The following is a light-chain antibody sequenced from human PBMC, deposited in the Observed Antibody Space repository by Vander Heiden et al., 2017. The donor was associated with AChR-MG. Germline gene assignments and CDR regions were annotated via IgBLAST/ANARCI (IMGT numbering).Light chain of an antibody. J-gene: IGLJ2*01. CDR2: EDN. Sequence: SYEVTQPPSVSVSPGQTASITCSGDKLGDKCASWYQQKPGQSPVLVLYEDNNRPAGIPERFSGSNSVTTATLTISGTQAMDEADYYCQAGDSSSVIFGGGTKLTVL. V-gene: IGLV3-1*01. CDR1: KLGDKC. CDR3: QAGDSSSVI.